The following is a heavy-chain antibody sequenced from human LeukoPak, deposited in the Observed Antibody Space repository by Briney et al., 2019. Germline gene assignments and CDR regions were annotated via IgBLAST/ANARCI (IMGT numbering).Heavy chain of an antibody. CDR3: ARAVYCSSTSCYDDY. Sequence: SETLSLTCTVSGGSNSSYYWSWIQQPAGKELEWIGRIYTSGSTNYNPSLKSRVTMSVDTSKNQFSLKLSSVTAADTAVYYCARAVYCSSTSCYDDYWGQGTLVTVSS. D-gene: IGHD2-2*01. V-gene: IGHV4-4*07. CDR1: GGSNSSYY. CDR2: IYTSGST. J-gene: IGHJ4*02.